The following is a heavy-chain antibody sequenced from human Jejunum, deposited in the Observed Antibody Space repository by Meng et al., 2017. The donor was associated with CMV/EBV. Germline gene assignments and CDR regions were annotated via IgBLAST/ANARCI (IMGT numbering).Heavy chain of an antibody. CDR2: ISSAGHYI. D-gene: IGHD2-2*01. Sequence: FTFIDFNMNWVRQAPGKGLEWVSSISSAGHYIFYADSVKGRFTTSRDNARNSLYLQMSSLRADDTAVYYCAREDCTSTSCHTSDYWGQGTRVTVSS. V-gene: IGHV3-21*01. CDR1: FTFIDFN. CDR3: AREDCTSTSCHTSDY. J-gene: IGHJ4*02.